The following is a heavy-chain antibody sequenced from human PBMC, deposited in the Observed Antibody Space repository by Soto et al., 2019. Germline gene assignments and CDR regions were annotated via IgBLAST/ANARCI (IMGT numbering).Heavy chain of an antibody. J-gene: IGHJ3*02. CDR1: GFTFSSFS. Sequence: LRLSCSASGFTFSSFSMHWVRQSSGKGLEYVSHVSGDGGRIYYADSVKGRFTISRDNSKNMLYLQMSSLRPDDTAVYXCVKLRQRQVKGCYDIWGQGTKXTVSS. V-gene: IGHV3-64D*06. D-gene: IGHD6-25*01. CDR3: VKLRQRQVKGCYDI. CDR2: VSGDGGRI.